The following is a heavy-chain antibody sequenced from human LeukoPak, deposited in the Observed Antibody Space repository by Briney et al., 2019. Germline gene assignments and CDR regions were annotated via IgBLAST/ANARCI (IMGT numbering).Heavy chain of an antibody. J-gene: IGHJ4*02. CDR1: GGSISSYY. CDR3: ARSGSGSYYKDYFDY. CDR2: IYTSGST. V-gene: IGHV4-4*07. Sequence: SETLSLTCTVSGGSISSYYWSWIRQPAGKGLEWIGRIYTSGSTNYNPSLKSRVTISVDTSKNQFSLKLSSVTAADTAVYYCARSGSGSYYKDYFDYWGQGTLVTVSS. D-gene: IGHD3-10*01.